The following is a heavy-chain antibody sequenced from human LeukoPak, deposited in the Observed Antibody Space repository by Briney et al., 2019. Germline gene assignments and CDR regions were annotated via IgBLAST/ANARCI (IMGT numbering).Heavy chain of an antibody. Sequence: VASVKVSCKASGYTFTSYGISWVRQAPGQGLEWMGWISAYNGNTNYAQKLQGRVTMTTDTSTSTAYMELRSLRSDDTAVYYCAREAYLRGYDYLQGIDYWGQGTLVTVSA. J-gene: IGHJ4*02. D-gene: IGHD5-12*01. CDR3: AREAYLRGYDYLQGIDY. CDR2: ISAYNGNT. V-gene: IGHV1-18*01. CDR1: GYTFTSYG.